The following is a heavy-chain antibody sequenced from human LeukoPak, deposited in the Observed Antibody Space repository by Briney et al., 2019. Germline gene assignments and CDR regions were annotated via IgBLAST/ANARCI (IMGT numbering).Heavy chain of an antibody. CDR1: GFTFSSYS. J-gene: IGHJ4*02. Sequence: PGGSLRLSCAASGFTFSSYSMNWVRQAPGKGLEWVSVIYSGGSTYYADSVKGRFTISRDNSKNTLYLQMNSLRAEDTAVYYCAREVPYYYDSSGYHTGFDYWGQGTLVTVSS. V-gene: IGHV3-53*01. CDR3: AREVPYYYDSSGYHTGFDY. D-gene: IGHD3-22*01. CDR2: IYSGGST.